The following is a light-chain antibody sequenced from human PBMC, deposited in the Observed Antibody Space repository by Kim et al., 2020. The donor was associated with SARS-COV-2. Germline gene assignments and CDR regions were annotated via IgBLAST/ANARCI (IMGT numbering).Light chain of an antibody. J-gene: IGKJ4*01. V-gene: IGKV3-11*01. Sequence: PGAGATLSCRASQSIDASLAWYQQRPGHPPRLLIYDASIRATGVPARFSGSGSGTDFTLTISGLEPEDFAVYYCQQRDGWPPKVTLGGGTKVDIK. CDR2: DAS. CDR3: QQRDGWPPKVT. CDR1: QSIDAS.